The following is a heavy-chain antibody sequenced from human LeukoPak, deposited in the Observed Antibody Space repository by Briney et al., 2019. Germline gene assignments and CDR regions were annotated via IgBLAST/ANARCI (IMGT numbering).Heavy chain of an antibody. J-gene: IGHJ4*02. CDR1: GFTFGSYR. V-gene: IGHV3-7*05. Sequence: GGSLRLSCGASGFTFGSYRMSWVRQAPGKRLDWVADIKEDGSDKYYVASVKCRLTFSRNNVKNSVYLQMNSLRAEDTAVYYCGREKNLGTWGQGTLVTVSS. CDR2: IKEDGSDK. CDR3: GREKNLGT. D-gene: IGHD1-14*01.